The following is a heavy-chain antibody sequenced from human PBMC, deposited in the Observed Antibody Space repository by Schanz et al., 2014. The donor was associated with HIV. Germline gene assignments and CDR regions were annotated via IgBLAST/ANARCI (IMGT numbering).Heavy chain of an antibody. D-gene: IGHD3-22*01. Sequence: QAQLVESGGGVVQPGKSLRLSCAASGFTFSNHGMNWVRQAPGKGLEWVAVSSHDGSVKFYGDSVKGRFTISRDTFKNTLYLQMNSLRAEDTAVYYCARDVSHDSSGHYSDYYYGMDVWGQGTTVTVSS. J-gene: IGHJ6*02. V-gene: IGHV3-30*03. CDR1: GFTFSNHG. CDR2: SSHDGSVK. CDR3: ARDVSHDSSGHYSDYYYGMDV.